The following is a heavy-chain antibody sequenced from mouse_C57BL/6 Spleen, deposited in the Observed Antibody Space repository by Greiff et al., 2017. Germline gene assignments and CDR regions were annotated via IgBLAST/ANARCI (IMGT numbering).Heavy chain of an antibody. CDR2: IDPSDSYT. CDR3: ARKFQRAMDY. J-gene: IGHJ4*01. CDR1: GYTFTSYW. V-gene: IGHV1-69*01. Sequence: VQLQQPGAELVMPGASVKLSCKASGYTFTSYWMPWVKQRPGQGLEWIGEIDPSDSYTNYNQKFKGKSTLTVDKSSSTAYMQLSSLTSEDSAVYYCARKFQRAMDYWGQGTSVTVSS.